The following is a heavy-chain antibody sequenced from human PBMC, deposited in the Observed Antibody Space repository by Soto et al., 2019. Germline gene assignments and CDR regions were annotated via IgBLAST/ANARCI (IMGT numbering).Heavy chain of an antibody. CDR3: AHSLIPNWGSRGAFDY. Sequence: QITLKESGPTLVKPTQTLTLTCTFSGFSLITSGVGVGWIRQPPVKALEWLALIYWDDDKRYSPSLKSRLTITKDTSKNQVVLTMTNMDPVDTATYYCAHSLIPNWGSRGAFDYWGQGTLVTVSS. CDR2: IYWDDDK. D-gene: IGHD7-27*01. V-gene: IGHV2-5*02. CDR1: GFSLITSGVG. J-gene: IGHJ4*02.